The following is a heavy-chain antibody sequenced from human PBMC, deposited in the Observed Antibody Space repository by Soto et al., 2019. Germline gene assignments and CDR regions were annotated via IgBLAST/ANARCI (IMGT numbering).Heavy chain of an antibody. CDR3: ARDIHNTGWFDP. Sequence: QVQLVQSGAEVKKPGSSVKVSCKASGGTFSSYAISWVRQAPGQGLEWMGGIIPIFGTANYAQKFQGRVMISADESTSTANMELSSLRSEDTAVYYCARDIHNTGWFDPSGQGTLVTDSS. D-gene: IGHD1-1*01. V-gene: IGHV1-69*01. CDR2: IIPIFGTA. CDR1: GGTFSSYA. J-gene: IGHJ5*02.